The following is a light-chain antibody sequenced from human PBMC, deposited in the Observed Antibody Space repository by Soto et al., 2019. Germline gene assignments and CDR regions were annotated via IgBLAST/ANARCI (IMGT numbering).Light chain of an antibody. CDR2: AST. CDR1: QSVSSNH. V-gene: IGKV3-20*01. J-gene: IGKJ2*01. CDR3: QQYGSSPYT. Sequence: EIVVTQSPGTLSLSPGERATLSCRASQSVSSNHLAWYQQKPGQAPRLLIFASTGRPAVILDRFSGSGSGTDFTLTISRLEPEDSAMYYCQQYGSSPYTFGQGTKVEIK.